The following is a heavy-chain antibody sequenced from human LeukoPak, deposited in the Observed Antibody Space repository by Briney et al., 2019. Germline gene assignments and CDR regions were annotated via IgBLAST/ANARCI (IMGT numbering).Heavy chain of an antibody. J-gene: IGHJ6*02. CDR1: GYTFTSYY. D-gene: IGHD2-15*01. Sequence: ASVKVSCKASGYTFTSYYMHWVRQAPGQGLEWMGIINTSGGNTNYAQKFQGRVTMTRDTPTSTVYMELSSLRSEDTAVYYCARVYCSGGSCYSGYYYYYGMDVWGQGTTVTVSS. CDR3: ARVYCSGGSCYSGYYYYYGMDV. V-gene: IGHV1-46*01. CDR2: INTSGGNT.